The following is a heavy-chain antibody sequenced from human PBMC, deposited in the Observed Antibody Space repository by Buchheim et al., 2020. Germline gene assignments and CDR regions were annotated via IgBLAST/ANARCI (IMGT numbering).Heavy chain of an antibody. CDR1: GYTFTGYY. Sequence: QVQLVQSGAEVKKPGASVKVSCKASGYTFTGYYMHWVRQAPGQGLEWMGWINPNSGGPNYAQKFQGRVTMTRDTSISTAYLELSRLRSDDTAVYYWARDRGGPYSSSWYWFDPWGQGTL. CDR2: INPNSGGP. V-gene: IGHV1-2*02. J-gene: IGHJ5*02. CDR3: ARDRGGPYSSSWYWFDP. D-gene: IGHD6-13*01.